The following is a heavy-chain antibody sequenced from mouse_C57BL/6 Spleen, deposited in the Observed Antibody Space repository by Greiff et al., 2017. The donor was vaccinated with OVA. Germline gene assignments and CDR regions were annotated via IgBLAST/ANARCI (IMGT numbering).Heavy chain of an antibody. V-gene: IGHV1-39*01. J-gene: IGHJ4*01. CDR3: ASGYDAMDY. CDR1: GYSFTDYN. Sequence: EVKLQESGPELVKPGASVKISCTASGYSFTDYNMYWVKQSNGKSLEWIGVINRNYGTTSYNQKFKGKATLTVDQSSSTAYMQLNSLTSEDSAVYYWASGYDAMDYWGQGTSVTVSS. CDR2: INRNYGTT.